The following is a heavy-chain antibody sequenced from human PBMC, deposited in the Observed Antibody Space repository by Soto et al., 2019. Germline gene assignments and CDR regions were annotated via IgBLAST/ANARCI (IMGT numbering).Heavy chain of an antibody. CDR3: ARDRNYGLFDY. CDR1: GFTFSSYS. CDR2: ISSSSSTI. J-gene: IGHJ4*02. Sequence: EVQLVESGGGLVQPGGSLRLSCAASGFTFSSYSMNWVRQAPGKGLEWVSYISSSSSTIYYADSVKGRFTISRDNAKNSLYLQMNSLRAEDTAVYYCARDRNYGLFDYWGQGARVTVSS. D-gene: IGHD4-17*01. V-gene: IGHV3-48*01.